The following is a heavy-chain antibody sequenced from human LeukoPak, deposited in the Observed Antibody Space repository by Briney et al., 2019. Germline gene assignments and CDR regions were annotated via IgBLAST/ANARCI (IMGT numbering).Heavy chain of an antibody. Sequence: SETLSLTCAVYGGSSSGYYWSWIRQPPGKGLEWIGEINHSGSTNYNPSLKSRVTISVDTSKNQFSLKLSSVTAADTAVYYCARSTWHYDILTGYYRIVSPFDYWGQGTLVTVSS. CDR1: GGSSSGYY. J-gene: IGHJ4*02. CDR2: INHSGST. V-gene: IGHV4-34*01. D-gene: IGHD3-9*01. CDR3: ARSTWHYDILTGYYRIVSPFDY.